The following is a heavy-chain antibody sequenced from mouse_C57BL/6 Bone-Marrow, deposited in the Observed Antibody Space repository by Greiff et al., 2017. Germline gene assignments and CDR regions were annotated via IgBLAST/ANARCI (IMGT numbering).Heavy chain of an antibody. Sequence: EVMLVESGEGLVKPGGSLKLSCAASGFTFSSYAMSWVRPTPEKRLEWVAYISSGGDYIYYADTVKGRFTISRDNARNTLYLQMSSLKSEDTAMYYCTRDSFPWFAYWGQGTLVTVSA. CDR2: ISSGGDYI. V-gene: IGHV5-9-1*02. J-gene: IGHJ3*01. CDR3: TRDSFPWFAY. CDR1: GFTFSSYA. D-gene: IGHD1-1*01.